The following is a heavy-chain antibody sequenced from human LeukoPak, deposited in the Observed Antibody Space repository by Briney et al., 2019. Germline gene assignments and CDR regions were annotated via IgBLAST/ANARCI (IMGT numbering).Heavy chain of an antibody. V-gene: IGHV4-59*01. CDR1: GGSISSYY. CDR3: ARGDGFLFY. CDR2: IYSSGST. J-gene: IGHJ4*02. D-gene: IGHD3-10*01. Sequence: SETLSLTCTVSGGSISSYYWSWIRQPPGKGLEWIGYIYSSGSTNYNPSLKSRVTISVDTSKNQFSLKVSSVSAADTAVYYCARGDGFLFYWGQGTLVTVSS.